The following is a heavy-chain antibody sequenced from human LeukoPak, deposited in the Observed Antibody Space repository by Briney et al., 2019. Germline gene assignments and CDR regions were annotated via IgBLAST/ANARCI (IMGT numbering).Heavy chain of an antibody. V-gene: IGHV3-7*01. CDR1: GFTFADYA. D-gene: IGHD6-13*01. Sequence: GGSLRLSCTASGFTFADYALTWVRQAPGRGLEWVANIKQDGSEKYYVDSVKGRFTISRDNAKNSLYLQMNSLRAEDTAVYYCARDSTHIAADYFDYWGQGTLVTVSS. CDR3: ARDSTHIAADYFDY. CDR2: IKQDGSEK. J-gene: IGHJ4*02.